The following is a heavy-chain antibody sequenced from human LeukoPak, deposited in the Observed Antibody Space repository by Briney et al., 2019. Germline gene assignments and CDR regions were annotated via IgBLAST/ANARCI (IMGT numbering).Heavy chain of an antibody. CDR1: GLTFSSYS. CDR3: ARDHNWGFEN. J-gene: IGHJ4*02. D-gene: IGHD3-16*01. CDR2: IDSSTITV. Sequence: GGSLRLSCAASGLTFSSYSMNWVRQAPGKGLEWVSYIDSSTITVLYADSVKGRFTISRDNAKNSLYLQMNSLRDEDTAVYYCARDHNWGFENWGQGTLVTVSS. V-gene: IGHV3-48*02.